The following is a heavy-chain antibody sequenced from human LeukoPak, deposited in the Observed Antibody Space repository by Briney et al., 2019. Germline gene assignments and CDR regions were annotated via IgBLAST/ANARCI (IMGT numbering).Heavy chain of an antibody. CDR2: ISYDGSNK. D-gene: IGHD6-19*01. V-gene: IGHV3-30*03. J-gene: IGHJ5*02. CDR3: ASLIRGLVRGDNWFDP. CDR1: GFTFSSYG. Sequence: GRSLRLSCAASGFTFSSYGMHWVRQAPGKGLEWVAVISYDGSNKYYADSVKGRFTISRDNSKNTLYLQMNSLRAEDTAVYYCASLIRGLVRGDNWFDPWGQGTLVTVSS.